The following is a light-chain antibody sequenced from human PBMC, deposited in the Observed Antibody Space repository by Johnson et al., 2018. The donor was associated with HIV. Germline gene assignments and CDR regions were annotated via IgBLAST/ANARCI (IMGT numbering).Light chain of an antibody. Sequence: QLVLTQPPSVSASPGQKVTISCSGSSSNIGNNYVSWYQQLPGTAPKLLIYENNKRPSGIPDRFSCSKSGTSATLGITGLQTGDEADYYCGTWDSSLSFYVFGTGTKVTVL. J-gene: IGLJ1*01. CDR3: GTWDSSLSFYV. CDR2: ENN. CDR1: SSNIGNNY. V-gene: IGLV1-51*02.